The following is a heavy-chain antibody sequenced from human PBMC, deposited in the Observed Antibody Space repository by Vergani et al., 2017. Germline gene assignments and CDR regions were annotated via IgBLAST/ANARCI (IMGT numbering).Heavy chain of an antibody. CDR2: INPNSGGT. Sequence: QVQLVQSGAEVKKPGSSVKVSCKASGYTFTGYYMHWVRQAPGQGLEWMGWINPNSGGTNYAQKFQGRVTMTRDTSISTAYMELSSLRSEDTAVYYCARERIAAAGTIQHWGQGTLVTVSS. CDR1: GYTFTGYY. D-gene: IGHD6-13*01. CDR3: ARERIAAAGTIQH. J-gene: IGHJ1*01. V-gene: IGHV1-2*02.